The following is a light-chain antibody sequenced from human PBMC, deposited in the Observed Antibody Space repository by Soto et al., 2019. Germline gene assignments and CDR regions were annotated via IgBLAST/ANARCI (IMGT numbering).Light chain of an antibody. CDR2: RNN. Sequence: QSVLTQPPSASGTPGQRVTISCSGSRSNIGSNYVYWYQQLPGTAPKLLIYRNNQRPSGVPDRFSGSKSGTSASLAISGLRSADEADYYCAAWDDSLSAYVFGTGTKVTVL. V-gene: IGLV1-47*01. J-gene: IGLJ1*01. CDR1: RSNIGSNY. CDR3: AAWDDSLSAYV.